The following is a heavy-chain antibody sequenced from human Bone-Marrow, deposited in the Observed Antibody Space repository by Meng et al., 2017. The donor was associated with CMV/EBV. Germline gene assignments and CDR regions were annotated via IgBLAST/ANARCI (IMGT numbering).Heavy chain of an antibody. J-gene: IGHJ6*02. CDR2: IKQDGSEK. Sequence: GESLKISCAASGFTFSSYWMSWVRQAPGKGLEWVANIKQDGSEKYYVDSVKGRFTISRDNAKNSLYLQMNSLRAEDTAVYYCASENSITIFGVVTNYGMDVWGQGTTVTVSS. CDR1: GFTFSSYW. V-gene: IGHV3-7*01. D-gene: IGHD3-3*01. CDR3: ASENSITIFGVVTNYGMDV.